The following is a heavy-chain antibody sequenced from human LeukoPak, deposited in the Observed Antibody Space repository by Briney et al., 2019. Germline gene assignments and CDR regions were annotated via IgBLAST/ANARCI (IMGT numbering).Heavy chain of an antibody. J-gene: IGHJ5*02. Sequence: ASVKVSCKASGYTFTSYAMHWVRQAPGQRLEWMGWINAGNGNTKYSQKFQGRVTMTRNTSISTAYMELSSLRSEDTAVYYCARGVGPYYDSRPRWFDPWGQGTLVTVSS. CDR2: INAGNGNT. V-gene: IGHV1-3*01. CDR3: ARGVGPYYDSRPRWFDP. D-gene: IGHD3-22*01. CDR1: GYTFTSYA.